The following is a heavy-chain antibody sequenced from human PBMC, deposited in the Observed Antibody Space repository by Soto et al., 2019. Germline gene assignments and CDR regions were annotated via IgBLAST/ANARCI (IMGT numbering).Heavy chain of an antibody. Sequence: GGSLRLSCAASGFTFSSYAMHWVRQAPGKGLEWVAVISYDGSNKYYADSVKGRFTISRDNSKNTLYLQMNSLRAEDTAVYYCARDFNLRLRLGELSQSSRHDYYGMDVWGQGTTVTVSS. CDR2: ISYDGSNK. CDR1: GFTFSSYA. CDR3: ARDFNLRLRLGELSQSSRHDYYGMDV. V-gene: IGHV3-30-3*01. D-gene: IGHD3-16*02. J-gene: IGHJ6*02.